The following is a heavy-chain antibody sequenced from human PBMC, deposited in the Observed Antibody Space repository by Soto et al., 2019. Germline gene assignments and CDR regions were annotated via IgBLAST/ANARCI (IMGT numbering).Heavy chain of an antibody. D-gene: IGHD6-13*01. V-gene: IGHV4-4*07. CDR3: ARGSSRWDY. Sequence: SVTLSLTCTGSANSIRSLRWSWIRQPAGKGLEWIGRIYSGGRNNYNPSLKSRVTMSVDTSKNQFSLRLSSVTAADTAMYYCARGSSRWDYWGQGNLVTVSS. J-gene: IGHJ4*02. CDR2: IYSGGRN. CDR1: ANSIRSLR.